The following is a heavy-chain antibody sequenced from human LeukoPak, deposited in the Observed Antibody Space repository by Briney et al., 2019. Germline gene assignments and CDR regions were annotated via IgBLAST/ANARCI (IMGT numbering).Heavy chain of an antibody. J-gene: IGHJ4*02. CDR2: IYPGGSDT. Sequence: GESLKISCKGSGYSFTSYWIGWVRQMPGKGLGWMGIIYPGGSDTRYSPSFQGQVTISADKSISTAYLQWSSLKASDTAMYYCARYEDTAMVDYWGQGTLVTVSS. V-gene: IGHV5-51*01. CDR3: ARYEDTAMVDY. CDR1: GYSFTSYW. D-gene: IGHD5-18*01.